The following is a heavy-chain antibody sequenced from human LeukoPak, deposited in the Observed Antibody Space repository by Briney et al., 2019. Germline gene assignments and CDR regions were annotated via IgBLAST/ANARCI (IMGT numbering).Heavy chain of an antibody. V-gene: IGHV4-30-4*01. CDR1: GGSISSGDYY. Sequence: SETLSLTCTVSGGSISSGDYYWSWIRQPPGKGLEWIGYIYYSGSTYYNPSLKSRVTISVDTSKNQFSLKLSSVAAADTAVYYCARGGKAAVRFDLWGRGTLVTVSS. D-gene: IGHD2-15*01. CDR2: IYYSGST. J-gene: IGHJ2*01. CDR3: ARGGKAAVRFDL.